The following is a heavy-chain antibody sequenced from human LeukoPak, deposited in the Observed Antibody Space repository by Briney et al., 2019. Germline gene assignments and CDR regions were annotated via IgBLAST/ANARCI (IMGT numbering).Heavy chain of an antibody. D-gene: IGHD6-13*01. CDR1: GFTFRSHW. Sequence: GWSLRLSCAASGFTFRSHWMSWVRQAPGKGLEWVANINQDGSEKHYVDYVKGRFTISRDNAKNSLYLQMNSLRAEDTAMYYCARDSEHSSSFAFDXXGQGXXVTV. V-gene: IGHV3-7*01. J-gene: IGHJ3*02. CDR2: INQDGSEK. CDR3: ARDSEHSSSFAFDX.